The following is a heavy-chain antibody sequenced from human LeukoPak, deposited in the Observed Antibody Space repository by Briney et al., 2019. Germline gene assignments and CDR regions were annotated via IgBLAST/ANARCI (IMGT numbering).Heavy chain of an antibody. J-gene: IGHJ5*02. Sequence: GGSLRLSCAASGFTFSSYAMSWVRQAPGKGLEWVSAISGSGGSTYYADSVKGRFTISRDNSKNTLYLQMNSLRAEDTAVYYCARGDSSSWYRGFDWFDPWGQGTLVTVSS. V-gene: IGHV3-23*01. D-gene: IGHD6-13*01. CDR3: ARGDSSSWYRGFDWFDP. CDR2: ISGSGGST. CDR1: GFTFSSYA.